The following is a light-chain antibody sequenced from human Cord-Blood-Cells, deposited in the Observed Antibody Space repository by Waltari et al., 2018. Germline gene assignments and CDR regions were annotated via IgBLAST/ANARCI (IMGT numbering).Light chain of an antibody. Sequence: QSVLTPPPSVSAAPGQRVTISCTGSSSNIGAGYEVHWYQQLPGTAPKPPIYGNSNRPSGVPDRFSGSKSGTSASLAITGLQAEDEADYYCQSYDSSLSGWVFGGGTKLTVL. J-gene: IGLJ3*02. V-gene: IGLV1-40*01. CDR1: SSNIGAGYE. CDR3: QSYDSSLSGWV. CDR2: GNS.